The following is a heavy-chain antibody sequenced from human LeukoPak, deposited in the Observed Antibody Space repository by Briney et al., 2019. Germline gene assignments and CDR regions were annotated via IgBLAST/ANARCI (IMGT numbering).Heavy chain of an antibody. J-gene: IGHJ3*02. CDR3: AKDDHYDSISPLCAFDI. V-gene: IGHV3-23*01. CDR2: ISGSGGST. CDR1: GFTFSSYG. D-gene: IGHD3-22*01. Sequence: GGSLRLSCAASGFTFSSYGMSWVRQAPGKGLEWVSAISGSGGSTYYADSVKGRFTISRDNSKNTLYLQMNSLRAEDTAVYYCAKDDHYDSISPLCAFDIWGQGTMVTVSS.